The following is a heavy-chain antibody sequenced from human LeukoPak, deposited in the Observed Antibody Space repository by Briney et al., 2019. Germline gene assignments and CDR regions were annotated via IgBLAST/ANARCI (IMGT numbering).Heavy chain of an antibody. D-gene: IGHD6-19*01. J-gene: IGHJ3*01. CDR1: GDSISYHNYY. CDR3: ARLRAMAGHRGGFDF. V-gene: IGHV4-39*01. CDR2: VYYTGNT. Sequence: PSETLSLTCAVSGDSISYHNYYWDWIRQPPGKGLEWIGTVYYTGNTYYNPSLKSRVVISVDTSKNQFSLQLTSMTAADTAVYYCARLRAMAGHRGGFDFWGRGTMVTVSS.